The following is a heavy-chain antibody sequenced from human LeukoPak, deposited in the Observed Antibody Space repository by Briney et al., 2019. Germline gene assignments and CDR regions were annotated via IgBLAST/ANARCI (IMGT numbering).Heavy chain of an antibody. CDR1: GFTFSSYA. Sequence: PGGSLRLSCAASGFTFSSYAMSWVRQAPGKGLGWVSAISGSGGSTYYADSVKGRFTISRDNSKNTLYLQMNSLRAEDTAVYYCAKQYYYDSSGWDDYWGQGTLVTVSS. V-gene: IGHV3-23*01. CDR3: AKQYYYDSSGWDDY. CDR2: ISGSGGST. J-gene: IGHJ4*02. D-gene: IGHD3-22*01.